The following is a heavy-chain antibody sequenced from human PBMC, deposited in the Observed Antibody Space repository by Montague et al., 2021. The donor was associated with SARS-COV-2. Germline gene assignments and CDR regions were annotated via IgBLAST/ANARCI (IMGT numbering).Heavy chain of an antibody. V-gene: IGHV4-34*01. CDR2: IGHTGSF. J-gene: IGHJ4*02. D-gene: IGHD3-3*01. CDR3: ARGGTERSPTFGVVFFPLLDS. Sequence: SETLSLTCAVYGGSLSGHSWSWVRQAPEKGLEWIGDIGHTGSFKYNPSLKSRVTMSFDAAKNQFSLRMTSVTAADTSIYYCARGGTERSPTFGVVFFPLLDSWGQGTLVTVSS. CDR1: GGSLSGHS.